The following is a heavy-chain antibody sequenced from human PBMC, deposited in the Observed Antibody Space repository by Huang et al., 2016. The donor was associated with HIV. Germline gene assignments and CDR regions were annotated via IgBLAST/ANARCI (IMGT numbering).Heavy chain of an antibody. D-gene: IGHD2-21*01. V-gene: IGHV1-24*01. CDR3: ATGFDTYYDI. CDR1: GYTLTELS. J-gene: IGHJ3*02. Sequence: QVQLVQSGAEVKKPGASVKVSCKVSGYTLTELSIHWVRQAPGKGLEGMGGFGTEHGETNYAQNFQGRVTMTEDTSTDTAYMELNSLRSEDTAVYYCATGFDTYYDIWGQGTMVIASS. CDR2: FGTEHGET.